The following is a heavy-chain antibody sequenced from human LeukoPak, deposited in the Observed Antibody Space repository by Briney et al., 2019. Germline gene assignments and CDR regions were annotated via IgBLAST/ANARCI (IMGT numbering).Heavy chain of an antibody. CDR3: ARDPPYYYGSGGVSSV. Sequence: ASVKVSCHASVHPLNHYYLLWMRQVPGQPPEWMAWINPNNGETKIAQKFQGRVIMTRDTSINTAYMQLSSLRPDDTAVYYCARDPPYYYGSGGVSSVWGKGTTVTISS. V-gene: IGHV1-2*02. CDR1: VHPLNHYY. CDR2: INPNNGET. J-gene: IGHJ6*04. D-gene: IGHD3-10*01.